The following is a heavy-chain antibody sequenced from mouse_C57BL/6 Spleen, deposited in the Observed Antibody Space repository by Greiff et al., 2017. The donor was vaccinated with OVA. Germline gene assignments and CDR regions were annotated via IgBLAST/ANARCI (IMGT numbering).Heavy chain of an antibody. V-gene: IGHV1-80*01. CDR2: IYPGDGDT. CDR3: ARWALDYSRYFDV. J-gene: IGHJ1*03. Sequence: QVQLQQSGAELVKPGASVKISCKASGYAFSSYWMNWVKQRPGKGLEWIGQIYPGDGDTNYNGKFKGKATLTADKSSSTAYMQLSSLTSEDSAVYFCARWALDYSRYFDVWGTGTTVTVSS. D-gene: IGHD2-5*01. CDR1: GYAFSSYW.